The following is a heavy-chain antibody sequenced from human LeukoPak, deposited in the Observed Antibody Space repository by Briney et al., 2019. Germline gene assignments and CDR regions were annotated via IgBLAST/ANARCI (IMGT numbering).Heavy chain of an antibody. CDR1: GFTFSSYT. J-gene: IGHJ4*02. CDR2: ITTGGPNT. Sequence: GGSLRLSGTASGFTFSSYTMSWFRQAPGKGLKWVSTITTGGPNTYYADSVKGRFTVPRDDSKNTLYLQMNSLRAEDTAVYYCASFVVVVAATDYWGQGTLVTVSS. V-gene: IGHV3-23*01. D-gene: IGHD2-15*01. CDR3: ASFVVVVAATDY.